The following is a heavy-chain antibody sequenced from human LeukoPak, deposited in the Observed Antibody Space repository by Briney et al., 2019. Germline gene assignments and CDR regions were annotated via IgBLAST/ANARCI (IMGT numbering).Heavy chain of an antibody. V-gene: IGHV3-21*01. Sequence: GGSLRLSCAASGFTFSSYSMNWVRQAPGKGLEWVSSISSSSSYIYYADSVKGRFTISRDNAKNSLYLQMNSLRAEDTAVYYCARDTESSSWYGRWFDPWGQGTLVTVSS. CDR3: ARDTESSSWYGRWFDP. CDR2: ISSSSSYI. D-gene: IGHD6-13*01. CDR1: GFTFSSYS. J-gene: IGHJ5*02.